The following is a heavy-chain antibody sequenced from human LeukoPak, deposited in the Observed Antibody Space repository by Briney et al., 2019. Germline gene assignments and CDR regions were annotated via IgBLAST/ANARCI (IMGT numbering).Heavy chain of an antibody. J-gene: IGHJ4*02. D-gene: IGHD1-26*01. CDR1: GDSISSHYYY. V-gene: IGHV4-61*02. Sequence: PSQTLSLTCTVSGDSISSHYYYWSWIPQPAGKGLEWIGRIYASGSTDYNPSLKSRVTISVDTSKNLFSLKLNSVTAADTAVYYCAKGDTTWELPHDDWGQGTLVTVSS. CDR2: IYASGST. CDR3: AKGDTTWELPHDD.